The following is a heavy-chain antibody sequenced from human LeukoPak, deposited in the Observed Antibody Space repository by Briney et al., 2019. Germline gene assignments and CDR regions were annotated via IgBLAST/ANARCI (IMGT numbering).Heavy chain of an antibody. J-gene: IGHJ6*02. CDR3: ARGRCGGDCYPPLRYYYYGMDV. CDR2: IYYSGST. D-gene: IGHD2-21*02. CDR1: GGSISSSSYY. V-gene: IGHV4-39*01. Sequence: PSETLSLTCTVSGGSISSSSYYWGWIRQPPGKGLEWIGSIYYSGSTYYNPSLKSRVTISVDTSKNQFSLKLSSVTAADTAVYYCARGRCGGDCYPPLRYYYYGMDVWGQGTTVTVSS.